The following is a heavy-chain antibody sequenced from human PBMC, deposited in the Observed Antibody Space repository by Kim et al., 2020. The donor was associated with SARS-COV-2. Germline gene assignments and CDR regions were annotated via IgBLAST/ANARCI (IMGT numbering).Heavy chain of an antibody. CDR2: ISSSSSTI. J-gene: IGHJ4*02. Sequence: GGSLRLSCAASGFTFSSYSMNWVRQAPGKGLEWVSYISSSSSTIYYADSVKGRFTISRDNAKNSLYLQMNSLRDEDTAVYYCARDGETIYGSGSYYNGHTFDYWGQGTLVTVSS. D-gene: IGHD3-10*01. CDR1: GFTFSSYS. CDR3: ARDGETIYGSGSYYNGHTFDY. V-gene: IGHV3-48*02.